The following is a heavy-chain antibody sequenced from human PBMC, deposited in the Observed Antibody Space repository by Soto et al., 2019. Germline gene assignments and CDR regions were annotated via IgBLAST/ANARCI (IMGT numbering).Heavy chain of an antibody. J-gene: IGHJ5*02. D-gene: IGHD5-18*01. Sequence: VQLVESGGDLVQPGGSLRLSCAASGLTFNNYWMSWVRQAPGKGLEWVANIRPDGNEQHYVDSVKGRFIFSRDNAKSSLSLQMNNRRVEDTAVYYCATSRGYSYESWGQGTLVTVSS. V-gene: IGHV3-7*05. CDR3: ATSRGYSYES. CDR2: IRPDGNEQ. CDR1: GLTFNNYW.